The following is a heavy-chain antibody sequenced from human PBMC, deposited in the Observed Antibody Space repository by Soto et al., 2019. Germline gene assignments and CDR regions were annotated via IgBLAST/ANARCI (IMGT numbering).Heavy chain of an antibody. CDR3: ARKGYIGNFAMDV. J-gene: IGHJ6*02. Sequence: ASVKVSCKASGYTFKSYDVMWVRKAPGQGLEWMGWISGHNGKADYAENFQGRVIMTTDTSTATASMDLRGLRSDDTAVYYCARKGYIGNFAMDVWGQGTTVGVSS. D-gene: IGHD5-12*01. CDR2: ISGHNGKA. CDR1: GYTFKSYD. V-gene: IGHV1-18*04.